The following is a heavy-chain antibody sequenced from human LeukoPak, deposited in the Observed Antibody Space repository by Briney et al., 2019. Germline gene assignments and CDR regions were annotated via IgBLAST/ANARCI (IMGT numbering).Heavy chain of an antibody. Sequence: PGGSLRLSCAASGFTFSSYWIHWVRQAPGKGLVWVSRINSDGSSTTYADSVKGRFTISRDNAKNTLYLQMNSLRAEDTAVYYCARGGSSWPGYFQHWGQGTLVTVSS. V-gene: IGHV3-74*01. CDR3: ARGGSSWPGYFQH. CDR1: GFTFSSYW. CDR2: INSDGSST. D-gene: IGHD6-13*01. J-gene: IGHJ1*01.